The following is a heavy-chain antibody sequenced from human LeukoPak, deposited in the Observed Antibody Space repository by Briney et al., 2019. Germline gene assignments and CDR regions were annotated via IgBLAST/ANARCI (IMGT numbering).Heavy chain of an antibody. V-gene: IGHV4-34*03. J-gene: IGHJ4*02. CDR3: NLRLRKGLDY. CDR2: INHSGST. Sequence: PSETLSLTCAVYGGSFSGYYWSWIRQPPGKGLEWIGEINHSGSTNYNPSLKSRVTISVDTSKNQFSLKLSSVTAADTAVYHCNLRLRKGLDYWGQGTLVTVPS. D-gene: IGHD2-21*02. CDR1: GGSFSGYY.